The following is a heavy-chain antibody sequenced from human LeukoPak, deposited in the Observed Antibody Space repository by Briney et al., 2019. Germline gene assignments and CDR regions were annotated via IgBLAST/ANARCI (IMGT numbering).Heavy chain of an antibody. D-gene: IGHD5-12*01. Sequence: ASVKVSFKASCYTFNNYGIAWVRQAPGQGLEWMGWISGYNGNTNYAQKLQGRVSMTTDTSTTTAYMELRSLTSDDTALYYCARSSLGTITAGPFDYWGQGTMVTVSS. CDR3: ARSSLGTITAGPFDY. CDR1: CYTFNNYG. J-gene: IGHJ4*02. V-gene: IGHV1-18*01. CDR2: ISGYNGNT.